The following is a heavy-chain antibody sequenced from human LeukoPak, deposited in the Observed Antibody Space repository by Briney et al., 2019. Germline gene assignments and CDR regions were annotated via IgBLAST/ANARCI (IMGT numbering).Heavy chain of an antibody. Sequence: GGSLRLSCAASGFTFSNYAMNWVRQAPGKGLEWVSTIGGSGGSTYYADSVKGRFTISRDNSKNTLYLQMNSLRAEDTAIYYCAKVLWSSGYGYWGQGTLVTVSS. J-gene: IGHJ4*02. CDR2: IGGSGGST. V-gene: IGHV3-23*01. CDR1: GFTFSNYA. D-gene: IGHD3-22*01. CDR3: AKVLWSSGYGY.